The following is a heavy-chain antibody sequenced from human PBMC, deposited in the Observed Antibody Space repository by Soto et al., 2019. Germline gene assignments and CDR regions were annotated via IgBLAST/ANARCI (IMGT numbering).Heavy chain of an antibody. D-gene: IGHD2-2*01. CDR2: ISGYNGNT. Sequence: ASVKVSCKASGYTFTNYGVSWVRQAPGQGLEWMGWISGYNGNTKYSQKFQGRVTITRDTSASTAYMELSSLRSEDTAVYYCARDSSTSSKYWFDPWGQGTLVTVSS. CDR1: GYTFTNYG. V-gene: IGHV1-18*04. J-gene: IGHJ5*02. CDR3: ARDSSTSSKYWFDP.